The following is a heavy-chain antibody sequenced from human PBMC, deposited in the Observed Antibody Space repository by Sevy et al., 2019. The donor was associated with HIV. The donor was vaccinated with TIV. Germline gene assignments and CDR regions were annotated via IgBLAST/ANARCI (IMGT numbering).Heavy chain of an antibody. CDR1: GGSICSEDYF. CDR2: IYYTGST. V-gene: IGHV4-39*01. J-gene: IGHJ4*02. CDR3: ARHPYSSGPDY. D-gene: IGHD3-22*01. Sequence: SETLSLTCSVSGGSICSEDYFWAWIRQPPGKGLEWIGSIYYTGSTYYNLSLKSRVTISVDTSKNQFSLNVTSVTAAHTAVYYCARHPYSSGPDYWGRGTLVTVSS.